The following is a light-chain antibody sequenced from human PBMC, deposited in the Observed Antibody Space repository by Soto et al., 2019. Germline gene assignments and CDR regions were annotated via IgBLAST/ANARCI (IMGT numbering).Light chain of an antibody. CDR1: SSTIGAGYD. V-gene: IGLV1-40*01. CDR2: GNS. J-gene: IGLJ3*02. CDR3: QSYDSSLSGV. Sequence: QPVLTQPPSVSGAPGQRVTISCTGSSSTIGAGYDVHWYQQLPGTAPKLLIYGNSNRPSGVPDRFSGSKSGTSASLAITGLQAEDEADYYCQSYDSSLSGVFGGGTKLTVL.